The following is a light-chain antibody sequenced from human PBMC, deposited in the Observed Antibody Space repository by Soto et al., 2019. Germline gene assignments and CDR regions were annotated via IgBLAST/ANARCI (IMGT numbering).Light chain of an antibody. CDR3: QQYNSYPWT. Sequence: DIQMPPTPSTLSASVGDSVPITCRASQSISSWLAWYQQKPGKAPKLLIYKASSLESGVPSRFSGSGSGTEFTLTISSLQPDDFATYYCQQYNSYPWTFGQGTKVDIK. CDR1: QSISSW. V-gene: IGKV1-5*03. J-gene: IGKJ1*01. CDR2: KAS.